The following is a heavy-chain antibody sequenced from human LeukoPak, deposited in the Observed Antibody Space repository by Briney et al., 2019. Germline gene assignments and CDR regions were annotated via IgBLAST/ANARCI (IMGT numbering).Heavy chain of an antibody. D-gene: IGHD6-19*01. CDR3: ARGVRIAVAGYIDY. CDR1: GFTFSSYG. V-gene: IGHV3-23*01. Sequence: GGTLRLSCAASGFTFSSYGMSWVRQAPGKGLEWVSAISGSGGSTYYADSVKGRFTISRDNSKNTLYLQMNSLRAEDTTVYYCARGVRIAVAGYIDYWGQGTLVTVSS. CDR2: ISGSGGST. J-gene: IGHJ4*02.